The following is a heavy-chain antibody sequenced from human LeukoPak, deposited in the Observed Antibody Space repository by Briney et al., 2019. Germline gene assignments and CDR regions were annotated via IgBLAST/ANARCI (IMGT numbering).Heavy chain of an antibody. Sequence: SGGSLRLSCAASGFTFSSYGMHWVRQAPGKGLEWVAVISYGGSSKYCADSVKGRFAISRDNSKNTLYLQMNSLRAEDTAVYYCAKGEIYYYGMDVWGQGTTVTVSS. CDR3: AKGEIYYYGMDV. CDR1: GFTFSSYG. V-gene: IGHV3-30*18. CDR2: ISYGGSSK. J-gene: IGHJ6*02.